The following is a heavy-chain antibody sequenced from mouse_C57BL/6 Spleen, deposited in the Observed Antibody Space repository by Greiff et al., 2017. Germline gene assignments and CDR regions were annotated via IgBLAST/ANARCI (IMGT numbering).Heavy chain of an antibody. CDR3: ARSANWVYAMDY. CDR2: IYWDDDK. J-gene: IGHJ4*01. V-gene: IGHV8-12*01. CDR1: GFSLSTSGMG. D-gene: IGHD4-1*01. Sequence: QVTLKESGPGILQSSQTLSLTCSFSGFSLSTSGMGVSWIRQPSGKGLEWLAHIYWDDDKRYNPSLKSRLTISKDTSRNQVFLKITSVDTADTATYNCARSANWVYAMDYWGQGTSVTVSS.